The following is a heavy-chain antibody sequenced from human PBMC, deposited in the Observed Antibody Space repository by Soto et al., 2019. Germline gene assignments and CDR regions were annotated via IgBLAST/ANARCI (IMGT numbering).Heavy chain of an antibody. CDR2: ISYDGSNK. CDR1: GFTFSSYA. CDR3: ARVSLGGYGSGEPLQLNNYYYYYGMDV. J-gene: IGHJ6*02. Sequence: GGSLRLSCAASGFTFSSYAMSWVRQAPGKGLEWVAVISYDGSNKYYAYSVKGRFTISRDNSKNTLYLQMNSLRAEDTAVYYCARVSLGGYGSGEPLQLNNYYYYYGMDVWGQGTTVTVSS. V-gene: IGHV3-30-3*01. D-gene: IGHD3-10*01.